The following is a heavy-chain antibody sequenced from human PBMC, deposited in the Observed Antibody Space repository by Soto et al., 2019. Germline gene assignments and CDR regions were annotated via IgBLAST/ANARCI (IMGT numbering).Heavy chain of an antibody. CDR1: GGSFSGYY. V-gene: IGHV4-34*01. CDR3: ARGRADGLITIFGVPNFDY. Sequence: SETLSLTCAVYGGSFSGYYWSWIRQPPGKGLEWIGEINHSGSTNYNPSLKSRVTISVDTSKNQFSLKLSSVTAADTAVYYCARGRADGLITIFGVPNFDYWGQGTLVTVSS. D-gene: IGHD3-3*01. CDR2: INHSGST. J-gene: IGHJ4*02.